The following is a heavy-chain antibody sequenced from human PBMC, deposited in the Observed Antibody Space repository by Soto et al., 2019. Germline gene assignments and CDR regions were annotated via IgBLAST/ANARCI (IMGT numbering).Heavy chain of an antibody. CDR2: VYYAGST. D-gene: IGHD6-13*01. Sequence: SETLSLTCTVSGGSISTDSHYWGWIRQPPGKGLEWIGSVYYAGSTYKNPSLHSRVTMTEDTSTDTAYMELSSLRSEDTAVYYCATPLYSSSWCYDYWGQGTLVTVSS. V-gene: IGHV4-39*07. CDR1: GGSISTDSHY. CDR3: ATPLYSSSWCYDY. J-gene: IGHJ4*02.